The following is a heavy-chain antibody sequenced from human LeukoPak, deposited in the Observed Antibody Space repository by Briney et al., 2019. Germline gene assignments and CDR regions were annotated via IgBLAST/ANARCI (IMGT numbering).Heavy chain of an antibody. D-gene: IGHD5-12*01. J-gene: IGHJ6*03. CDR2: IYYSGST. CDR3: AREVRPGPDIVATISYYYYYMDV. CDR1: SDSISSSSYY. Sequence: SETLSLTCTVSSDSISSSSYYWGWIRQPPGKGLEWIGTIYYSGSTYYNPSLKSRVTISVDTSKNQFSLKLSSVTAADTAVYYCAREVRPGPDIVATISYYYYYMDVWGKGTTVTVSS. V-gene: IGHV4-39*07.